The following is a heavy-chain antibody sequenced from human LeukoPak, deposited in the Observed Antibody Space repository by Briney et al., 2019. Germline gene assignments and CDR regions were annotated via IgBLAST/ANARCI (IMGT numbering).Heavy chain of an antibody. CDR1: GFTFDDYA. D-gene: IGHD3-22*01. V-gene: IGHV3-43*02. CDR2: ISGDGGST. Sequence: GGSLRLSCAASGFTFDDYAMHWVRQAPGKGLEWVSLISGDGGSTYYADSVKGRFTISRDNSKNSLYLQMNSLRTEDTALYYCALLTGGYYDSSGYYRVFDYWGQGTLVTVSP. J-gene: IGHJ4*02. CDR3: ALLTGGYYDSSGYYRVFDY.